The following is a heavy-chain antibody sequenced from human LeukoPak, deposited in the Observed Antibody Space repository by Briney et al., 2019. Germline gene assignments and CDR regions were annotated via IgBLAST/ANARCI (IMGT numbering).Heavy chain of an antibody. Sequence: SETLSLTCTVSGGSFREYDLSWIRQPPGKGLEWIGYIYDSGSTNYNPSLKSRVTISVDTSKNHFSLKLSSVTAADTAVYYCARELVRGVIGAFDIWGQGTMVTVSS. V-gene: IGHV4-59*01. CDR2: IYDSGST. D-gene: IGHD3-10*01. CDR3: ARELVRGVIGAFDI. CDR1: GGSFREYD. J-gene: IGHJ3*02.